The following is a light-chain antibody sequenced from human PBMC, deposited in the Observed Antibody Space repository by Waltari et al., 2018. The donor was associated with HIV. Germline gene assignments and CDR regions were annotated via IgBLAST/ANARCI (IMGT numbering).Light chain of an antibody. V-gene: IGKV4-1*01. CDR3: HQYFNTPLT. J-gene: IGKJ4*01. Sequence: IVMTQSPDSLSVSLGGRATINCTSSQSVFYSSNNQDYLAWYQVRPGQPPNLLIYWASTRESGVPDRFSGSGSGTNFTLTITSLQAEDVATYYCHQYFNTPLTFGGGTTVEI. CDR1: QSVFYSSNNQDY. CDR2: WAS.